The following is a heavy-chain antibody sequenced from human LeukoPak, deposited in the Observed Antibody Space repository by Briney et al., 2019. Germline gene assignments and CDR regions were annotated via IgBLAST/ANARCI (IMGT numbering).Heavy chain of an antibody. CDR2: ISSSGSSI. V-gene: IGHV3-11*01. D-gene: IGHD6-19*01. J-gene: IGHJ4*02. CDR1: GFTFSDYY. Sequence: GGSLRRSCAASGFTFSDYYMSWIRQAPGKGLEWVSYISSSGSSIYYADSVKGGFTISRDNAKTSLFLQMNSLRAEDTAVYYCTRGGYISGWYSSPDYWGQGALVTVSS. CDR3: TRGGYISGWYSSPDY.